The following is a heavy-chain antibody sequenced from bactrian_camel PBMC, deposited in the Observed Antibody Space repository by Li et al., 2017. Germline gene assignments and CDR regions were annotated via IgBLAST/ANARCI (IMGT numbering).Heavy chain of an antibody. CDR3: AAYRHGTWWPNGGLPCTPGTRDLVGY. CDR1: GFTFSTYT. J-gene: IGHJ4*01. CDR2: ITGGGGTT. D-gene: IGHD7*01. V-gene: IGHV3S40*01. Sequence: VQLVESGGGLVQPGGSLTLSCAASGFTFSTYTMTWVRQAPGKGLEWVSAITGGGGTTYYPDSVKGRFTISRDNAKNSVYLQLNSLKTEDTAVYYCAAYRHGTWWPNGGLPCTPGTRDLVGYLAQGTQVTVS.